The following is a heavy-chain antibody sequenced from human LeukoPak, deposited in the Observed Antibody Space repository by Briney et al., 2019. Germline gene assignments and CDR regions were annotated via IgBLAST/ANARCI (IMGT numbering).Heavy chain of an antibody. CDR3: ARGTDSRGYQFRGFDS. Sequence: SETLSLTCTVSGYSISSGYYWGWIRQPPGKGLEWIGSIYHSGSTYYNPSLRSRVTISLDTSKNQFSLRLSSMTAADTAVYYCARGTDSRGYQFRGFDSWGRGTLVTVSS. V-gene: IGHV4-38-2*02. CDR1: GYSISSGYY. D-gene: IGHD3-22*01. J-gene: IGHJ4*02. CDR2: IYHSGST.